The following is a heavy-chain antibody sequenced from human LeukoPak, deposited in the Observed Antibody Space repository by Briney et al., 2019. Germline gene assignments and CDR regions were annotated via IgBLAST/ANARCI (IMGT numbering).Heavy chain of an antibody. CDR2: IYHSGST. Sequence: SETLSLTCTVSGDSISSSSYYWGWIRQPPGKGLEWMGSIYHSGSTYYNPSLKSRVTVSVDTSKNQFSLKVTSVTAADTAVYYCARGVWIYSYWGQGTLVTVS. CDR1: GDSISSSSYY. J-gene: IGHJ4*02. V-gene: IGHV4-39*01. CDR3: ARGVWIYSY. D-gene: IGHD5-12*01.